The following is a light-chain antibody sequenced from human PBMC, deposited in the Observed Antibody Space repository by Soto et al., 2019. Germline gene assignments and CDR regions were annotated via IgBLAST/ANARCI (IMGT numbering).Light chain of an antibody. J-gene: IGKJ4*01. CDR2: AAS. Sequence: GDRVTLTCRASQSISSYLNWYQQKPGKAPKLLIYAASSLQSGVPSRFSGSGSGTDFTLTISSLQPEDFATYYCQQSYSTPPGLTFGGGTKVEIK. V-gene: IGKV1-39*01. CDR3: QQSYSTPPGLT. CDR1: QSISSY.